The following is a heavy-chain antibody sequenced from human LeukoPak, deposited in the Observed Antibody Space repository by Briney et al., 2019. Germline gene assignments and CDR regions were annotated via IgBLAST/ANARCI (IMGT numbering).Heavy chain of an antibody. CDR1: GGSFSGYY. Sequence: SETLSLTCAVYGGSFSGYYWSWIRQPPGKGLEWIGEINHSGSTNYNPSLKSRVTISVDTSKNQFSLKLSSVTAADTAVYYCARGKRQQLVAGFDNWGQGTLVTVSS. J-gene: IGHJ4*02. CDR2: INHSGST. V-gene: IGHV4-34*01. CDR3: ARGKRQQLVAGFDN. D-gene: IGHD6-13*01.